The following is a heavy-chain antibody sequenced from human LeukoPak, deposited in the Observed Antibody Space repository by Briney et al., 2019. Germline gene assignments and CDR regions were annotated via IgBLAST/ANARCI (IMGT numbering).Heavy chain of an antibody. CDR3: VLVFGVVIPPGPYYYMDV. D-gene: IGHD3-3*01. CDR2: IIPILGIA. CDR1: GGTFSSYT. J-gene: IGHJ6*03. V-gene: IGHV1-69*02. Sequence: ASVKVSCKASGGTFSSYTISWVRQAPGQGLEWMGRIIPILGIANYAQKFQGRVTITADTSTSTAYMELSSLRSEDTAVYYCVLVFGVVIPPGPYYYMDVWGKGTTVTVSS.